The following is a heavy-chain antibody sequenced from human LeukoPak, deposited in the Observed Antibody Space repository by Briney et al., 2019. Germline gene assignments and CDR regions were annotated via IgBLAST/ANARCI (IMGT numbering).Heavy chain of an antibody. V-gene: IGHV4-39*01. D-gene: IGHD6-13*01. CDR2: IYYSGST. CDR3: ARPHSSSWYYFDY. CDR1: GGSISSSSYY. Sequence: PSETLSLTCTVSGGSISSSSYYWGWIRQPPGKGLEWIGSIYYSGSTYYNPSLKSRVTISVDTSKNQFSLKLSSVTAADTAVYYCARPHSSSWYYFDYWGQGTLVTVSS. J-gene: IGHJ4*02.